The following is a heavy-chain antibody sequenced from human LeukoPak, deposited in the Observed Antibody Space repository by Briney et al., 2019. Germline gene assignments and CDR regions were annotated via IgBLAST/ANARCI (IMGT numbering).Heavy chain of an antibody. J-gene: IGHJ5*02. CDR3: ANGGYCSSSSCYPKWFDP. CDR2: VYHSGST. Sequence: SETLSLTSSVSGGSISSYYWSWIRQPPGKGLEWIGSVYHSGSTNYNPSLKSRVTMSVDTSKNQFSLKLRSVTAADTAVYYCANGGYCSSSSCYPKWFDPWGQGTLVTVSS. D-gene: IGHD2-2*01. V-gene: IGHV4-59*01. CDR1: GGSISSYY.